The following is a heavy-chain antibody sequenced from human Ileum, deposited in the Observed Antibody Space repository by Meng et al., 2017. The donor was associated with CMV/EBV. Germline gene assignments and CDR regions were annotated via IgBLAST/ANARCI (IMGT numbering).Heavy chain of an antibody. V-gene: IGHV1-2*06. CDR2: LHPNSGGT. Sequence: SGYPFTGFYVHWVRQAPGQGFEWMGRLHPNSGGTNYAQKFQGRITMTRDTSISTVYMELNRLRSDDTAVYYCARDNFPGISPWFDPWGQGTLVTVSS. CDR3: ARDNFPGISPWFDP. D-gene: IGHD1-20*01. CDR1: GYPFTGFY. J-gene: IGHJ5*02.